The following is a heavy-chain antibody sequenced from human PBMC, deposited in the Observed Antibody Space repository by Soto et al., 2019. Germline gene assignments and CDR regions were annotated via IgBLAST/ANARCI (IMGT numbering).Heavy chain of an antibody. J-gene: IGHJ5*02. CDR2: IYHSGSP. V-gene: IGHV4-4*02. Sequence: QVQLQESGPGLVKPSGTLSLTCAVSGGSISSGTWWSWVRQSPGRGLEWIGEIYHSGSPNYNPSLNRRVTMSVDKSKNLFSLSLSSVTAAASALYYCARRIPAAPNWFDPWGQGTLVTVSS. CDR3: ARRIPAAPNWFDP. D-gene: IGHD2-2*01. CDR1: GGSISSGTW.